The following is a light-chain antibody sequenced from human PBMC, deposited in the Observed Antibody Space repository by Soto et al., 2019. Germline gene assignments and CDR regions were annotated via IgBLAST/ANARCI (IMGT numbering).Light chain of an antibody. V-gene: IGKV3-11*01. CDR3: KQRSNWPRT. CDR1: QSVSSY. J-gene: IGKJ1*01. CDR2: DAS. Sequence: EIVLTQSPATLSLSPGERATLSCRASQSVSSYLAWYQQKPGQAPRLLIYDASNGATDIPARFSGSGSGTDFTLTISSLEPEDFAVYYCKQRSNWPRTFGQGTKVDIK.